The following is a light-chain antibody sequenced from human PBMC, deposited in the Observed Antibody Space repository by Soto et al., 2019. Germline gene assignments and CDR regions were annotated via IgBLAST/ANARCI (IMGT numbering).Light chain of an antibody. CDR1: QGISSY. V-gene: IGKV1-9*01. CDR2: GAS. CDR3: HQRYTYPIT. J-gene: IGKJ5*01. Sequence: IQLTQSPSSLSLSLGDRVTITCRASQGISSYLAGYQQKPGKAPKLLIYGASTLEGGVPFRVSGSGSGTDFTLTILSLQPEDFATCYCHQRYTYPITFGPGTRLDIK.